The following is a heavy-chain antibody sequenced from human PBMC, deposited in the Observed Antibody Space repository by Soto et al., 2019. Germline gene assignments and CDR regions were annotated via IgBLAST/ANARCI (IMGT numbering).Heavy chain of an antibody. J-gene: IGHJ4*02. CDR1: GGSISSSSYY. CDR2: IYYSGST. CDR3: TSDSPGVTTNYGFDY. D-gene: IGHD4-17*01. Sequence: SETLSLTCTVSGGSISSSSYYWGWIRQPPGKGLEWIGSIYYSGSTYYNPSLKSRVTISVDTSKNQFSLKLSSVTAADTAVYFCTSDSPGVTTNYGFDYWGQGILVTVSS. V-gene: IGHV4-39*01.